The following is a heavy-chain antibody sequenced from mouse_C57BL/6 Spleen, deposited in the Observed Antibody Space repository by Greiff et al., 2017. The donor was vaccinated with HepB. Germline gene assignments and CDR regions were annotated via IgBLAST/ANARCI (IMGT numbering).Heavy chain of an antibody. V-gene: IGHV1-4*01. D-gene: IGHD1-1*01. CDR3: AVITTDFDY. CDR2: INPSSGYT. Sequence: VQLQQSGAELARPGPSVKMSCKASGYTFTSYTMHWVKQRPGQGLEWIGYINPSSGYTKYNQKFKDKATLTADKSSSTAYMQLSSLTSEDSAVYYCAVITTDFDYWGQGTTLTVSS. J-gene: IGHJ2*01. CDR1: GYTFTSYT.